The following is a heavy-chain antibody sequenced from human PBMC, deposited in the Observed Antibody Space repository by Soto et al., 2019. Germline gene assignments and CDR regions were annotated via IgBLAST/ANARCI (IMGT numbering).Heavy chain of an antibody. CDR2: IYYSGST. V-gene: IGHV4-31*03. CDR3: ARVNYGSGSAFGGY. J-gene: IGHJ4*02. D-gene: IGHD3-10*01. Sequence: QVQLQESGPGLVKPSQTLSLTCTVSGGSISSGGYYWSWIRQHPGKGLEWIGYIYYSGSTYYNPSLKSRFTIPVDTSKNQFSLKLSSVTAADTAVYYCARVNYGSGSAFGGYWGQGTLVTVSS. CDR1: GGSISSGGYY.